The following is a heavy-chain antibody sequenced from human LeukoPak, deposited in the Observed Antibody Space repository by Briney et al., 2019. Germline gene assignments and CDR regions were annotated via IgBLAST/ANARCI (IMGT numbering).Heavy chain of an antibody. D-gene: IGHD5-18*01. CDR2: IYHSGST. V-gene: IGHV4-38-2*02. CDR3: ARGASWIRLWFAFDY. CDR1: GYSISSGYY. Sequence: PSETLSLTCTVSGYSISSGYYWGWIRQPPGKGLEWIGSIYHSGSTYYNPSLKSRVTISVDTSKNQFSLKLSSVTAADTAVYYCARGASWIRLWFAFDYWGQGTLVTVSS. J-gene: IGHJ4*02.